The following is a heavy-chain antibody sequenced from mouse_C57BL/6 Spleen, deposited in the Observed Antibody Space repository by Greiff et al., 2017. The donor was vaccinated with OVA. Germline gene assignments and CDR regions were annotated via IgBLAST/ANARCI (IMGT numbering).Heavy chain of an antibody. V-gene: IGHV5-9*01. Sequence: EVKLQESGGGLVKPGGSLKLSCAASGFTFSSYTMSWVRQTPEKRLEWVATISGGGGNTYYPDSVKGRFTISRDNAKNTLYLQMSILRSEDTALYYCARLYDYDGGGYFDYWGQGTTLTVSS. CDR1: GFTFSSYT. CDR3: ARLYDYDGGGYFDY. D-gene: IGHD2-4*01. J-gene: IGHJ2*01. CDR2: ISGGGGNT.